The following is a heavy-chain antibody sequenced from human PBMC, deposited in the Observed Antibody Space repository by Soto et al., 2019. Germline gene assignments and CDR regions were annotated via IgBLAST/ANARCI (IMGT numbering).Heavy chain of an antibody. CDR2: ISYDGTGK. Sequence: QVQLVESGGGVVQPGTSLGLSCAVSGFTFSPYTMHWVRQAPGKGLEWVAVISYDGTGKYYADSVKGRFTISRDNSKNTPYLHLNSLRPEDTSVYYCARGGGFCGGDCYKGGVDYWGQGTLVTVSS. J-gene: IGHJ4*02. V-gene: IGHV3-30*04. CDR1: GFTFSPYT. CDR3: ARGGGFCGGDCYKGGVDY. D-gene: IGHD2-21*02.